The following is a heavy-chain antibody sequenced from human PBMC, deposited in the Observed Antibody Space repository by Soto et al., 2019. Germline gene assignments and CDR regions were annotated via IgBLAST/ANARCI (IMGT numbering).Heavy chain of an antibody. CDR1: GYTFTSYA. CDR2: INAGNGNT. Sequence: ASVKVSCKASGYTFTSYAMHWVRQAPGQRLEWMGWINAGNGNTKYSQKFQGRVTITRDTSASTAYMELSSLRSEDTAVYYCARDSVRYSYGYRFYYGMDVWGQGTRSPSP. J-gene: IGHJ6*02. V-gene: IGHV1-3*01. D-gene: IGHD5-18*01. CDR3: ARDSVRYSYGYRFYYGMDV.